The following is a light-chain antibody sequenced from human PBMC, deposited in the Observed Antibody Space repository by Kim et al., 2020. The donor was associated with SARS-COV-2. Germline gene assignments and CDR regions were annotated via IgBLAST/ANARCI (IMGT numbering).Light chain of an antibody. V-gene: IGLV3-19*01. J-gene: IGLJ2*01. Sequence: VAWGQTVRIKCQGDSLRRYYATWYQQKPGQAPIVVIYGKNNRPSGIPDRFSGSSSGNTASLTITGTQAGDEADYYCNSRDSNDNVVFGGGTQLTVL. CDR3: NSRDSNDNVV. CDR1: SLRRYY. CDR2: GKN.